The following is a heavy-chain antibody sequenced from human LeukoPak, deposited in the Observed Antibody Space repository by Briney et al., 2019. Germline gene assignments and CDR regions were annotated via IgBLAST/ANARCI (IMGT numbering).Heavy chain of an antibody. Sequence: PGGSLRLSCAASGFTFSGSAMHWVRQASGKGLEWVGRIRSKANSYATAYAASVKGRFTISRDDSKNTAYLQMNSLKTEDTAVYYCTRHEEGHIVVVTAPRLDAFDIWGQGTMVTVSS. V-gene: IGHV3-73*01. CDR3: TRHEEGHIVVVTAPRLDAFDI. CDR1: GFTFSGSA. D-gene: IGHD2-21*02. J-gene: IGHJ3*02. CDR2: IRSKANSYAT.